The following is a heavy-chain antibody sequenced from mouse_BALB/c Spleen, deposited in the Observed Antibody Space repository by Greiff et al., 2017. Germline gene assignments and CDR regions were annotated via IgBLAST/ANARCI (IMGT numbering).Heavy chain of an antibody. CDR2: ISSGSSTI. CDR3: ARSGLWDY. Sequence: EVHLVESGGGLVQPGGSRKLSCAASGFTFSSFGMHWVRQAPEKGLEWVAYISSGSSTIYYADTVKGRFTISRDNPKNTLFLQMTSLRSEDTAMYYCARSGLWDYWGQGTTLTVSS. V-gene: IGHV5-17*02. CDR1: GFTFSSFG. J-gene: IGHJ2*01. D-gene: IGHD1-1*02.